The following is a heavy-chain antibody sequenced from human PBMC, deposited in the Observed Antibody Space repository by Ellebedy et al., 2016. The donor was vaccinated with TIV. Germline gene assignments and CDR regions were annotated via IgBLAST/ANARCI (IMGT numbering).Heavy chain of an antibody. Sequence: GESLKTSCAASGFTLSRYAMSWVRQAPGKGLEWVAVIWHDGSKKYNAETVKGRFTISRNNSKNTLYLQMNSLTADDTAVYYSARDGGEYKWGRGTLVIVSS. CDR1: GFTLSRYA. J-gene: IGHJ4*02. D-gene: IGHD2-21*01. CDR3: ARDGGEYK. CDR2: IWHDGSKK. V-gene: IGHV3-33*08.